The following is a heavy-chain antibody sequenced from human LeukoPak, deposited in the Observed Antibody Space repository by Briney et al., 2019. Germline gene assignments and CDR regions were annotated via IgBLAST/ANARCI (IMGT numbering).Heavy chain of an antibody. J-gene: IGHJ4*02. CDR2: IYYSGST. D-gene: IGHD6-13*01. CDR1: GGSISSYY. CDR3: ARKEYRRYSSSWYYFDS. Sequence: SETLSLTCTVSGGSISSYYWSWIRQPPGKGLEWMGYIYYSGSTNYNPSLKSRVTISVDPSKNQFSLTLSSVTAAETAVYSCARKEYRRYSSSWYYFDSWGQGPLVPVSS. V-gene: IGHV4-59*01.